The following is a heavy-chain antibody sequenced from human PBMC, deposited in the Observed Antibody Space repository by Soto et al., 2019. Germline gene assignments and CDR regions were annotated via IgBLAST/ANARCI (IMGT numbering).Heavy chain of an antibody. J-gene: IGHJ6*02. CDR3: ARELRFGEDYYGMDV. CDR1: GGSISSGGYY. CDR2: IYYSGST. V-gene: IGHV4-31*03. Sequence: TLSLTCTVSGGSISSGGYYWSWIRQHPGKGLGWIGYIYYSGSTYYNPSLKSRVTISVDTSKNQFSLKLSSVTAADTAVYYCARELRFGEDYYGMDVWGQGTTVTVSS. D-gene: IGHD3-10*01.